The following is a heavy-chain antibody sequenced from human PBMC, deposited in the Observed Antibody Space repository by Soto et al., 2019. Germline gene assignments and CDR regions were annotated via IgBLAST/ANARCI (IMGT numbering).Heavy chain of an antibody. CDR1: GFTFSSYA. D-gene: IGHD3-22*01. CDR2: ISGSGDST. V-gene: IGHV3-23*01. J-gene: IGHJ3*02. CDR3: SGYYSYAFDI. Sequence: GGSLRLSCAASGFTFSSYAMRWVRQAPGKGLEWVSAISGSGDSTYYADSVKGRFTIPRDNAKNSLYLQMNSLRAEDTAVYYCSGYYSYAFDIWGQGTMVTVSS.